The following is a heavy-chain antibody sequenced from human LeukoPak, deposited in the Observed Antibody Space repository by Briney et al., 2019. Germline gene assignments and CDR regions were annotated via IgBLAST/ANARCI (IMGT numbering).Heavy chain of an antibody. Sequence: ASVKVSCKASGYTFTGYYMHWVRQAPGQGLEWMGWINPNSGGTHYPQKFQGWVTMTRDTSISTAYMEMSRLTSDDTAVFYCARGGPYYVSSRANDLNYWGQGTLVTVSS. CDR1: GYTFTGYY. CDR2: INPNSGGT. D-gene: IGHD3-22*01. CDR3: ARGGPYYVSSRANDLNY. J-gene: IGHJ4*02. V-gene: IGHV1-2*04.